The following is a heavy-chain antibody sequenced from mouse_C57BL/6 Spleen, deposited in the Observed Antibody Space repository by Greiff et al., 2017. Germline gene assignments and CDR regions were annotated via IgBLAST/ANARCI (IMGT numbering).Heavy chain of an antibody. CDR1: GYTFTDYY. D-gene: IGHD2-3*01. CDR2: IFPGSGST. V-gene: IGHV1-75*01. CDR3: ASEGDGYYERDY. J-gene: IGHJ2*01. Sequence: VQLQESGPELVKPGASVKISCKASGYTFTDYYINWVKQRPGQGLEWIGWIFPGSGSTYYNEKFKGKATLTVDKSSSTAYMLLSSLTSEDSAVYFCASEGDGYYERDYWGQGTTLTVSS.